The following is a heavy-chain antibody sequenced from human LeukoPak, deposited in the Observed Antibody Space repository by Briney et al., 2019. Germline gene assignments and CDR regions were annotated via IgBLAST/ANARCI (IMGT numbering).Heavy chain of an antibody. J-gene: IGHJ4*02. CDR1: GGSFSGYY. Sequence: PSETLSLTCAVYGGSFSGYYWSWIRQPPGRGLEWIGEIDHSGRTNSNAPLKSRVTISVDMSKNQFSLRLSSVTAADTAVYYCARKSIAVAGRKPYDSWDQGSLVTVSS. D-gene: IGHD6-13*01. CDR2: IDHSGRT. CDR3: ARKSIAVAGRKPYDS. V-gene: IGHV4-34*01.